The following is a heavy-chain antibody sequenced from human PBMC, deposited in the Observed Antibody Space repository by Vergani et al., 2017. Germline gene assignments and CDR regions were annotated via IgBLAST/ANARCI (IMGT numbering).Heavy chain of an antibody. CDR1: GFTFSDYY. J-gene: IGHJ6*02. CDR2: ISSSGSTN. V-gene: IGHV3-11*01. D-gene: IGHD5-24*01. Sequence: QVQLVESGGGLVKPGGSLRLSCAASGFTFSDYYMSWIRQAPGKGLEWVSYISSSGSTNYNPSLKSRVTISVDTSKNQFSLKLSSVTAADTAVYYCARVPDRRDGYRRGYYYYYGMDVWGQGTTVTVSS. CDR3: ARVPDRRDGYRRGYYYYYGMDV.